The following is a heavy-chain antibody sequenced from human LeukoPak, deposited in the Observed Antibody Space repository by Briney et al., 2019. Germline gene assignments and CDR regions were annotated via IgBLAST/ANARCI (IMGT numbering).Heavy chain of an antibody. D-gene: IGHD3-16*01. CDR1: GFTFSSYS. V-gene: IGHV3-48*04. J-gene: IGHJ4*02. CDR2: ISSSSSTI. CDR3: ARDGLKFGGVGYYSDY. Sequence: PGGSLRLSCAASGFTFSSYSMNWVRQAPGKGLEWVSYISSSSSTIHYADSVKGRFTISRDNAKNSLYLQMNSLRAEDTAVYYCARDGLKFGGVGYYSDYWGQGTLVTVSS.